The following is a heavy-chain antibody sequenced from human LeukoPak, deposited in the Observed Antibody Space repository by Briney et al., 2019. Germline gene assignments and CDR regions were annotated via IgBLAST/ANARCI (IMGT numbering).Heavy chain of an antibody. CDR2: VPYSGRT. J-gene: IGHJ5*02. D-gene: IGHD3-16*01. CDR1: GASITSDNYY. CDR3: ARGGGETEHGGGDTNWFDP. Sequence: SETLSLTCTVSGASITSDNYYWGWIRQSPGKGLEWLGSVPYSGRTYYNPSLKNRVTISLDASRNEFSLKLSSVTAADTAVYYCARGGGETEHGGGDTNWFDPWGQGTPVTVSS. V-gene: IGHV4-39*07.